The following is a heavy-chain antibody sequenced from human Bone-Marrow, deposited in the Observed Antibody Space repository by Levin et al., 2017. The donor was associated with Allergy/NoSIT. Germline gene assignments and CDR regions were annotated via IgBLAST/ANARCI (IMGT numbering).Heavy chain of an antibody. V-gene: IGHV4-38-2*02. CDR1: GQSMRSGNY. Sequence: NPSETLSLTCGVGGQSMRSGNYWGWIRQSPGKGLEWIGSVRHNGDTYYNPSLRTRVSISVDTSKNQFSLKLTSVTAADTATYYCARDPAGPLCDYGVCYWSWFDYWGQGTLVTVSS. D-gene: IGHD2-21*01. CDR2: VRHNGDT. CDR3: ARDPAGPLCDYGVCYWSWFDY. J-gene: IGHJ4*02.